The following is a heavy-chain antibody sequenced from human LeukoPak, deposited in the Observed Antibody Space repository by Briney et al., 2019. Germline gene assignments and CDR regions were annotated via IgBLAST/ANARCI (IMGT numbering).Heavy chain of an antibody. Sequence: SVKVSCKASGGTFSSYAISWVRQAPGQGLEWMGRIIPILGMANYAQKFQGRVTITADKSTSTAYMELSSLRSEDTAVYYCASSGHDYQIDYWGQGTLVTVSS. CDR2: IIPILGMA. J-gene: IGHJ4*02. CDR1: GGTFSSYA. CDR3: ASSGHDYQIDY. D-gene: IGHD5-12*01. V-gene: IGHV1-69*04.